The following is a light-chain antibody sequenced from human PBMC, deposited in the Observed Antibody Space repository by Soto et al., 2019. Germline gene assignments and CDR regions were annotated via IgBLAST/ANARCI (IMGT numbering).Light chain of an antibody. CDR1: QSISSY. CDR3: QQSYSTRIT. CDR2: AAS. V-gene: IGKV1-39*01. J-gene: IGKJ5*01. Sequence: DVQMTPSPSSPAASVGDRVTITCPASQSISSYLNWYQQKPGKAPKLLIYAASSLQSGVPSRFSGSGSGTDFTLTISSLQPEDFATYYCQQSYSTRITFGQGTRLEIK.